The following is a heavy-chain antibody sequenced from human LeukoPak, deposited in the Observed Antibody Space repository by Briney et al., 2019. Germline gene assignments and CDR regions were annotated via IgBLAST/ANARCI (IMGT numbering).Heavy chain of an antibody. V-gene: IGHV1-18*01. CDR1: GYSFTSYG. Sequence: ASVKVSCKASGYSFTSYGISWLRQAPGQGLEWMGWISGYNGNTNYAQKIQGRVTMTTDTSTSTVYMELSSLRSEDTAVYYCAREIGPRQLHLWGSAFDYWGQGTLVTVSS. J-gene: IGHJ4*02. CDR3: AREIGPRQLHLWGSAFDY. D-gene: IGHD5-18*01. CDR2: ISGYNGNT.